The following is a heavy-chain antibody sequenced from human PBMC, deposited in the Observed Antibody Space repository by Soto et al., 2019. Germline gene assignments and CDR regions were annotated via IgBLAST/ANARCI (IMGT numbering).Heavy chain of an antibody. D-gene: IGHD5-18*01. Sequence: QVQLVQSGAEVKKPGASVKVSCKASGYTFTSYAMHWVRQAPGQRLEWMGWINAGNGNTKYSQKWRGRVTITGDTSASTADMELSSLRSEGTAVYYCARGLNGYLYYFDYWGRGTLVTVSS. CDR2: INAGNGNT. CDR3: ARGLNGYLYYFDY. V-gene: IGHV1-3*01. CDR1: GYTFTSYA. J-gene: IGHJ4*02.